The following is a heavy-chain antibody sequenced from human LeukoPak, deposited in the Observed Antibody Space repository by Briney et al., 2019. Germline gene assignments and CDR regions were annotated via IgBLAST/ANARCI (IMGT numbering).Heavy chain of an antibody. Sequence: SETLSLTCTVSGGSISSGSYYWSWIRQPAGKGLEWIGRIYTSGSTNYNPSLKSRVTISVDTSKNQFSLKLSSVTAADTAVYYCARGGGRPFSSSWEFQHWGQGSLVAVSS. J-gene: IGHJ1*01. CDR2: IYTSGST. CDR1: GGSISSGSYY. CDR3: ARGGGRPFSSSWEFQH. V-gene: IGHV4-61*02. D-gene: IGHD3-22*01.